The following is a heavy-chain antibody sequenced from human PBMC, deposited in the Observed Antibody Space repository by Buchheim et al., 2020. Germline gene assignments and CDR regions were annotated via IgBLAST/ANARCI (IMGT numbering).Heavy chain of an antibody. CDR1: GGSISSGGYS. Sequence: QLQLQESGSGLVKPSQTLSLTCAVSGGSISSGGYSWSWIRQPPGKGLEWIGYIYHSGSTYYNPSLKSPVTLFVDRSKNQFSLKLSSVTAADTAVYYCARGYCSGGSCYLLDYWGQGTL. CDR2: IYHSGST. V-gene: IGHV4-30-2*01. CDR3: ARGYCSGGSCYLLDY. J-gene: IGHJ4*02. D-gene: IGHD2-15*01.